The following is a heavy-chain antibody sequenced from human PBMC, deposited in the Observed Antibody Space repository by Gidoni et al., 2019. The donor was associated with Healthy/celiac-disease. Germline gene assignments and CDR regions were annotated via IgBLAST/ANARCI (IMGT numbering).Heavy chain of an antibody. V-gene: IGHV3-30-3*01. CDR3: ARGDYYDSSGPFDY. J-gene: IGHJ4*02. CDR2: ISYDGSNK. CDR1: GFNFSSYA. Sequence: QVQLVESGGGVVQPGRSLRLPCAASGFNFSSYAMHWVRQAPAKGLEWVAVISYDGSNKYYADSVKCRFTISRDNSKNTLYLQMNSLRAEDTAVYYCARGDYYDSSGPFDYWGQGTLVTVSS. D-gene: IGHD3-22*01.